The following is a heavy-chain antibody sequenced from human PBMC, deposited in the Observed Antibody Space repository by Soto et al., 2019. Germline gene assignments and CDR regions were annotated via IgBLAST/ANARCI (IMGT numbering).Heavy chain of an antibody. J-gene: IGHJ6*02. CDR1: GGTFSSYA. Sequence: QVQLVQSGAEVKKPGSSVKVSCKASGGTFSSYAISWVRQAPGQGLEWMGGIIPIFGTANYAQKFQGRVTITAYESTSTAYMELSSLRSEDTAVYYCARDRNGSGSYYSHYYYYYGMDVWGQGTTVTVSS. V-gene: IGHV1-69*01. D-gene: IGHD3-10*01. CDR3: ARDRNGSGSYYSHYYYYYGMDV. CDR2: IIPIFGTA.